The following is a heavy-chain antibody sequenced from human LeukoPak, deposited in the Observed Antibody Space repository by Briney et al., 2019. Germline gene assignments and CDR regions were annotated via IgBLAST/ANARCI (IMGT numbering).Heavy chain of an antibody. CDR3: ARASGRVVPAAID. J-gene: IGHJ4*02. Sequence: ASVKVSCKASGYTFTGYYMHWVRQAPGQGLEWMGWINPKSSGTNYAQKFQGRVTMTRDTSISTAYMELSRLRSDDTAVYYCARASGRVVPAAIDWGQGTLVTVSS. CDR1: GYTFTGYY. CDR2: INPKSSGT. V-gene: IGHV1-2*02. D-gene: IGHD2-2*02.